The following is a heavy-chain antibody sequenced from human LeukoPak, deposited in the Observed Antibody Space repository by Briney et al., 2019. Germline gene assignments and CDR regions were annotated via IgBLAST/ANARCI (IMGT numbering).Heavy chain of an antibody. CDR2: IKSDGSEK. Sequence: GGSLRLSCAASGLTFRDYWMNWVRQTPGKGLEWVAVIKSDGSEKYVDSVKGRFTISRDNAKNSLYLQLNSLRVEDTAVYYCARDLRGDTNNWLDPWGQGTLVSVSS. J-gene: IGHJ5*02. CDR3: ARDLRGDTNNWLDP. D-gene: IGHD3-10*01. CDR1: GLTFRDYW. V-gene: IGHV3-7*01.